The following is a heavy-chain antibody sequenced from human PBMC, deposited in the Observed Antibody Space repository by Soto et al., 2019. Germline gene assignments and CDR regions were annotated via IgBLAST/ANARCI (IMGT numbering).Heavy chain of an antibody. CDR3: ARDNPPLGY. CDR1: GYTFTSYG. Sequence: QVQLVQSGAEVKKPGASVKVSCKASGYTFTSYGISWVRQAPGQGLEWMGWISAYNGNTNYAQKLKGRVTMTTDTSTSSADRELRRLRSDDTAVYYCARDNPPLGYWGQGPLVTVSS. V-gene: IGHV1-18*01. CDR2: ISAYNGNT. J-gene: IGHJ4*02.